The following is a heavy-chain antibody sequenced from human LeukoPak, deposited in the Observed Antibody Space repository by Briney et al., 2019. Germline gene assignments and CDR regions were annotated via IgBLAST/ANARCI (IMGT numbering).Heavy chain of an antibody. V-gene: IGHV4-34*01. CDR2: INHSGST. CDR1: GGSFSGYY. CDR3: ARGNYDFWSGHNWFDP. D-gene: IGHD3-3*01. J-gene: IGHJ5*02. Sequence: SETLSLTCAVYGGSFSGYYWSWIRQPPGKGLEWIGEINHSGSTNYNPSLKSRVTTSVDTSKNQFSLKLSSVTAADTAVYYCARGNYDFWSGHNWFDPWGQGTLVTVSS.